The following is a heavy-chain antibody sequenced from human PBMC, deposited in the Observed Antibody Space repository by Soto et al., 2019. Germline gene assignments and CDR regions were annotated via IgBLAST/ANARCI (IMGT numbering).Heavy chain of an antibody. Sequence: SETLSLTCAVYGGSFSGYYWSWIRQPPGKGLEWIGEINHSGSTNYNPSLKSRVTISVDTSKNQFSLKLSSVTAADTAVYYCARSGIAAAGKGWFDPWGQGTLATVSS. V-gene: IGHV4-34*01. CDR1: GGSFSGYY. J-gene: IGHJ5*02. CDR2: INHSGST. CDR3: ARSGIAAAGKGWFDP. D-gene: IGHD6-13*01.